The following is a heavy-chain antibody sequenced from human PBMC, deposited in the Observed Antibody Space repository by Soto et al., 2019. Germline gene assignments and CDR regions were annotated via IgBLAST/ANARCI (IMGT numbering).Heavy chain of an antibody. V-gene: IGHV3-23*01. CDR2: ISDSGGST. CDR3: TKGWLDY. CDR1: RFTFDNYV. J-gene: IGHJ4*02. Sequence: EVYLLDSGGGLVQPGGSLRVSCVASRFTFDNYVMSWVRQAPGKGLEWVSSISDSGGSTYYADSLKGSFTISRDNPKNTLHLQMNSLRAEDTAVYYCTKGWLDYCGQGTLVTVSS. D-gene: IGHD2-15*01.